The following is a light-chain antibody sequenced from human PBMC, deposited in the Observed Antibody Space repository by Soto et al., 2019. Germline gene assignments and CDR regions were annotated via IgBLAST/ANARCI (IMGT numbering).Light chain of an antibody. V-gene: IGLV2-14*01. CDR3: SSYTSTNSWV. J-gene: IGLJ3*02. CDR2: DVS. CDR1: SSDVGGYNY. Sequence: QSVLTQSASVSGSPRQSITISCTGTSSDVGGYNYVSWYQQHPGKAPKLIIYDVSNRPSGVSTRFSGSKSGNTASLTISGLQAEDEADYSCSSYTSTNSWVFGGGTKVTVL.